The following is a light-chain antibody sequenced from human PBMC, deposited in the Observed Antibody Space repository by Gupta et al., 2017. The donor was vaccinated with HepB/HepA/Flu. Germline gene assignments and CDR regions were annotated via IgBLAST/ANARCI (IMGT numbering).Light chain of an antibody. CDR2: VSRDGTL. V-gene: IGLV4-69*01. CDR3: QTWGSCLRRV. Sequence: QAVLTHSPSASASLGASVKMTCTLTSGPSSNDIAWHQLRPGMGPRFLMRVSRDGTLNNGDGTLDRFSGSASGAERHLTISNVQSEDEADYYCQTWGSCLRRVFGGGTKLTVL. CDR1: SGPSSND. J-gene: IGLJ3*02.